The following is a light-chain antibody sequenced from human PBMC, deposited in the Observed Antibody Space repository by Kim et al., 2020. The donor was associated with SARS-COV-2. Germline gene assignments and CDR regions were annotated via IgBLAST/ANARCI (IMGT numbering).Light chain of an antibody. J-gene: IGKJ2*01. CDR1: QSVSSNY. V-gene: IGKV3-20*01. CDR2: GAS. CDR3: QQYANSPLT. Sequence: EIVLTQSPGTLSLSPGEGATLSCRASQSVSSNYLAWSQQKPGQAPRLLIYGASSRATGIPDRFSGSGSGTDFTLTISRLEPEDSAVYYCQQYANSPLTVGQGTKLEI.